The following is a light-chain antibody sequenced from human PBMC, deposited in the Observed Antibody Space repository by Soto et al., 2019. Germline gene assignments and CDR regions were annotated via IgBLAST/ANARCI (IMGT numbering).Light chain of an antibody. J-gene: IGKJ4*01. V-gene: IGKV3-20*01. CDR1: QSVRNSY. CDR2: GAS. CDR3: QQYGSPPLT. Sequence: EIVLTQSPGTLSLSPGERATLSCRASQSVRNSYLAWYQQKPGQAPRLLVYGASSRATGIPDRFSGSGSGTDFTLTISRLKPEDLAVYYCQQYGSPPLTFGGGTNVDIK.